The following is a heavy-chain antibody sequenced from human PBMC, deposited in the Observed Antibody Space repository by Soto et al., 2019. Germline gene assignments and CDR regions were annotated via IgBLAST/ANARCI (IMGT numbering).Heavy chain of an antibody. J-gene: IGHJ3*02. CDR3: ARESTRRGACEI. Sequence: SETLYLTCDVYNLAFSVYYCTWIRQPPGKGREWIGEIHHSGSTNSRPSLKRRVTISVDTSKKQFSLKLSSVTAADTAVYYCARESTRRGACEIWGQGTMVTVSS. V-gene: IGHV4-34*01. CDR2: IHHSGST. D-gene: IGHD1-1*01. CDR1: NLAFSVYY.